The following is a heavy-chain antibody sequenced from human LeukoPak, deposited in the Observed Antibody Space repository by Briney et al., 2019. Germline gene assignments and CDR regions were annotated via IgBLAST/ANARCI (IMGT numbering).Heavy chain of an antibody. CDR1: GGSFSGYY. Sequence: SETLSLTCAVYGGSFSGYYWSWIRQPPGKGLEWIGEINHSGSTNYNPSLKSRVTISVDTSKNQFSLKLSSVTAADTAVYYCARLGGFYYGSGSRSFDYWGQGTLVTVSS. V-gene: IGHV4-34*01. J-gene: IGHJ4*02. CDR3: ARLGGFYYGSGSRSFDY. D-gene: IGHD3-10*01. CDR2: INHSGST.